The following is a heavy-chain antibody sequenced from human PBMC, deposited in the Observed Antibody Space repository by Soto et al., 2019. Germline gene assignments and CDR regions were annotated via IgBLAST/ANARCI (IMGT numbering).Heavy chain of an antibody. D-gene: IGHD6-13*01. CDR3: ARSAAAPGAHIDY. V-gene: IGHV4-59*01. CDR2: VYYTGST. Sequence: SETLYLTCSVSGGSISGSYWSWIRQSPGKGLEWLGYVYYTGSTNYSPSLRSRVSISVDTSKNEFSLRLSSVTAADTAVYFCARSAAAPGAHIDYWGQGTQVTVSS. CDR1: GGSISGSY. J-gene: IGHJ4*02.